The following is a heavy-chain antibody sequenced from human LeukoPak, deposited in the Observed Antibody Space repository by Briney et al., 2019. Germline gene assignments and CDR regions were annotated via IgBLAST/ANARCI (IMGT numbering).Heavy chain of an antibody. V-gene: IGHV3-11*04. J-gene: IGHJ4*02. D-gene: IGHD2-15*01. Sequence: GGSLRLSCAASGFTFSDYYMGWIRQAPGKGLEWVSYISSSGSTIYYADSVKGRFTISRGNAKNSLYLQMNSLRAEDTAVYYCARVDADCSGGSCTDYFDYWGQGTLVTVSS. CDR2: ISSSGSTI. CDR3: ARVDADCSGGSCTDYFDY. CDR1: GFTFSDYY.